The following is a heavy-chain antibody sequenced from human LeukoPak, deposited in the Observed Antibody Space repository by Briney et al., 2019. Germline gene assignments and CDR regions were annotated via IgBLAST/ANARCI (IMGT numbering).Heavy chain of an antibody. J-gene: IGHJ4*02. V-gene: IGHV3-23*01. CDR2: ISGSADIT. CDR1: GFTFATYA. Sequence: GGSLRLSCAASGFTFATYAMSWVRQPPGKGLEWVSSISGSADITYYADSVKGRFTISRDNSKNTLYLQMNSLRAEDTAVYYCARAQWLVASFDYWGQGTLVTVSS. CDR3: ARAQWLVASFDY. D-gene: IGHD6-19*01.